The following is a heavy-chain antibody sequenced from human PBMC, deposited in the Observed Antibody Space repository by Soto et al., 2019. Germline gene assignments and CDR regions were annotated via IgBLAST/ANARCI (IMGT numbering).Heavy chain of an antibody. CDR1: GFTFSSYG. Sequence: QVRLVESGGGVAQPGRSLRLSCAASGFTFSSYGMHWVRQAPGKGLEWVAVIWYDGSTTYYADSVKGRFTISRDNSKNTLYLQMNTLRAEDTAVYYCARTYYGSGSYYFEYWGQGTLVTVSS. CDR2: IWYDGSTT. V-gene: IGHV3-33*01. CDR3: ARTYYGSGSYYFEY. D-gene: IGHD3-10*01. J-gene: IGHJ4*02.